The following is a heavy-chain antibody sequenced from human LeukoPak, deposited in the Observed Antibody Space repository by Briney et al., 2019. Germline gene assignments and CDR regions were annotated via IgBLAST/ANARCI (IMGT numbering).Heavy chain of an antibody. J-gene: IGHJ4*02. CDR1: GYTFTVYY. V-gene: IGHV1-2*02. Sequence: ASVKVSCKASGYTFTVYYMHWVRQAPGQGLEWMGWINPNSGGTNYAQKFQGRVTMTRDTSISTAYMELSRLRSDDTAVYYCARDITIFGVVTEYYFDYWGQGTLVTVSS. D-gene: IGHD3-3*01. CDR2: INPNSGGT. CDR3: ARDITIFGVVTEYYFDY.